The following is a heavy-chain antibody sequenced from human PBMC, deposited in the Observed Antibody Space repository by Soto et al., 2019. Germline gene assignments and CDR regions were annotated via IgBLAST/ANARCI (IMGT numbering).Heavy chain of an antibody. D-gene: IGHD2-15*01. Sequence: PSETLSLTCAVSGGSISSGGYSWSWIRQPPGKGLEWIGYIYYSGSTNYNPSLKSRVTISVDTSKNQFSLKLSSVTAADTAVYYCARDKVAYDYWGQGTLVTVSS. CDR2: IYYSGST. CDR1: GGSISSGGYS. J-gene: IGHJ4*02. V-gene: IGHV4-61*08. CDR3: ARDKVAYDY.